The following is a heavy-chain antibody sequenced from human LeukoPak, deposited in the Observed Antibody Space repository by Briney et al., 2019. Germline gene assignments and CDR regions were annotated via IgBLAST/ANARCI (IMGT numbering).Heavy chain of an antibody. CDR2: ITSSSTYI. CDR1: GFTFSSYT. CDR3: ARDLRSSGYYAFDY. J-gene: IGHJ4*02. V-gene: IGHV3-21*01. D-gene: IGHD3-22*01. Sequence: GGSLRLSCAASGFTFSSYTMNWVRQAPGKGLEWVSSITSSSTYIYYADSVKGRFTVSRDNAKNSLYLQMNSLRAEDTAVYYCARDLRSSGYYAFDYWGQGTLVTVSS.